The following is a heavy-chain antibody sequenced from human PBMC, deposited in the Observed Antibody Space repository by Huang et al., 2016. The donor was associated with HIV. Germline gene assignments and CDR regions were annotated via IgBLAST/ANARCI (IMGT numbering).Heavy chain of an antibody. CDR3: ARYRLTGTFLDS. D-gene: IGHD3-9*01. V-gene: IGHV7-4-1*02. CDR1: GYTFTTYS. CDR2: INTKTGKP. Sequence: QVQLVQSGSELRKPGASVKVSCKASGYTFTTYSLIWVRQAPGQGLEWMGWINTKTGKPEYGQGLKGRCVFTLDTTVNTAYLQISSLKTDDTAKYFCARYRLTGTFLDSWGQGTQVTVSS. J-gene: IGHJ4*02.